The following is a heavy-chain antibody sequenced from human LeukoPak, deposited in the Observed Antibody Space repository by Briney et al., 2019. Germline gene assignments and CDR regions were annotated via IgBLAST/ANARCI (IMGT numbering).Heavy chain of an antibody. J-gene: IGHJ4*02. Sequence: SGPTLVKPTQTLTLTCTFSGFSLSTSGVGVGWIRQPPGKALEWLALIYWDDDKRCSPSLKSRLTITKDTSKNQVVLTMTNMDPVDTATYYCARWYGSSWAFDYWGQGTLVTVSS. D-gene: IGHD6-13*01. CDR2: IYWDDDK. CDR3: ARWYGSSWAFDY. V-gene: IGHV2-5*02. CDR1: GFSLSTSGVG.